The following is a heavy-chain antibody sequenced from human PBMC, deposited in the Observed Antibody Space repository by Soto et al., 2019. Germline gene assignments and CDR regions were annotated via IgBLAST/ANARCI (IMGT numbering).Heavy chain of an antibody. J-gene: IGHJ6*03. D-gene: IGHD2-2*01. CDR1: GFTFTSSA. CDR2: IVVGSGNT. CDR3: AAETRSSEDDYYYYYMDV. V-gene: IGHV1-58*02. Sequence: GASVKVSCKASGFTFTSSAMQWVRQARGQRLEWIGWIVVGSGNTNYAQKFQERVTITRDMSTSTAYMELSSLRSEDTAVYYCAAETRSSEDDYYYYYMDVSGKGTTVTVSS.